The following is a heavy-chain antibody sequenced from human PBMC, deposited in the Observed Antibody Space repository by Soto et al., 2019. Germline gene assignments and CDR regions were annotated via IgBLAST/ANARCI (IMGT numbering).Heavy chain of an antibody. CDR2: ISGSGGST. J-gene: IGHJ4*02. CDR3: AKDLVGVTRFFDY. V-gene: IGHV3-23*01. D-gene: IGHD2-21*02. CDR1: GFTFSSYA. Sequence: PGGSLRLSCAASGFTFSSYARSWVRQAPGKGLEWVSAISGSGGSTYYADSVKGRFTISRDNSKNTLYLQMNSLRAEDTAVYYCAKDLVGVTRFFDYWGQGTLVTVSS.